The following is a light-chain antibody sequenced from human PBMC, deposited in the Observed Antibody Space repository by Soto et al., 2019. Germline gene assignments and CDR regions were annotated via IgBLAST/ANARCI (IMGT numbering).Light chain of an antibody. V-gene: IGKV3D-15*01. Sequence: EIVMTQSPATLSVSPGKIATLSCRASQSVSSNLAWSQQNPGQAPRLLIYGASTRATGIPARFSGSGSGTEFTLTISSLQSEDFAVYYCQQYNNWPQTFGQGTKLEIK. J-gene: IGKJ2*01. CDR3: QQYNNWPQT. CDR2: GAS. CDR1: QSVSSN.